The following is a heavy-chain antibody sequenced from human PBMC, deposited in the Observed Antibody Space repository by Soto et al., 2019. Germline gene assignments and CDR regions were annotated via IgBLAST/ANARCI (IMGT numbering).Heavy chain of an antibody. Sequence: GGSLRLSCAASGFTFSSYDMHWVRQATGKGLEWVSAIGTAGDTYYPGSVKGRFTISRENAKNSLYLQMNSLRAEDTAVYYCARGKDIVVVPAAIEDIWFDPWGQGTLVTVSS. CDR1: GFTFSSYD. CDR2: IGTAGDT. J-gene: IGHJ5*02. D-gene: IGHD2-2*01. V-gene: IGHV3-13*01. CDR3: ARGKDIVVVPAAIEDIWFDP.